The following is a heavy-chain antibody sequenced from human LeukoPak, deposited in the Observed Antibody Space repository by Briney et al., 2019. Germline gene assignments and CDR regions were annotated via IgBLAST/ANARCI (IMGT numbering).Heavy chain of an antibody. D-gene: IGHD2-21*01. V-gene: IGHV3-30*02. J-gene: IGHJ4*02. CDR3: AKDGVWSFDY. CDR2: IRYDGNSK. CDR1: GFTLSSYG. Sequence: GGSLRLSCAASGFTLSSYGMHWVRQAPGKGLEWVAFIRYDGNSKYYADSVKGRFTISRDNSKNTLYLQMSSLRAEDTAVYYCAKDGVWSFDYWGQGTLVTVSS.